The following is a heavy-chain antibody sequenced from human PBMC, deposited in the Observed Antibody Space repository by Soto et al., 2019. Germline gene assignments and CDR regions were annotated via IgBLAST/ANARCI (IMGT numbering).Heavy chain of an antibody. D-gene: IGHD5-12*01. CDR2: ISSSSSYI. CDR1: GFTFSSYS. V-gene: IGHV3-21*01. CDR3: ARGSDGYNYYYYGMDV. Sequence: PXGSLRLSCSASGFTFSSYSMNWVRQAPGKGLEWVSSISSSSSYIYYADSVKGRFTISRDNAKNSLYLQMNSLRAEDTAVYYCARGSDGYNYYYYGMDVWGQGTTVTVSS. J-gene: IGHJ6*02.